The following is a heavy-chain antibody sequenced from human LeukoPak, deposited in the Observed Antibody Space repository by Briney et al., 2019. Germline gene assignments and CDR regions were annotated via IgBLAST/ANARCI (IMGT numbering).Heavy chain of an antibody. D-gene: IGHD3-16*01. V-gene: IGHV3-23*01. CDR3: AKHPSPVFGGGSYFED. J-gene: IGHJ4*02. CDR2: ISGSGVNT. CDR1: GGSFSDYY. Sequence: ETLSLTCAMYGGSFSDYYWSWIRQPPGKGLEWVSAISGSGVNTDYADSVKGRFTISRDNSKNTLYLQMNSLAAEDTAVYYCAKHPSPVFGGGSYFEDWGQGTLVTVSS.